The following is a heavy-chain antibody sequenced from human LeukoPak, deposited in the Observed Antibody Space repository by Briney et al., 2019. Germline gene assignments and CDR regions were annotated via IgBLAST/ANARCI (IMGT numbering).Heavy chain of an antibody. CDR2: IKQDGSDK. J-gene: IGHJ4*02. V-gene: IGHV3-7*01. CDR1: GLTFSSYW. D-gene: IGHD6-13*01. CDR3: ARDRAAARHHLDY. Sequence: GGSLRLSCAASGLTFSSYWMSWVRQAPGKGLEWVANIKQDGSDKYYVDSVKGRFTISRDNAKNSLYLQVNSLRVEDTAVYYCARDRAAARHHLDYWGQGTLVTVSS.